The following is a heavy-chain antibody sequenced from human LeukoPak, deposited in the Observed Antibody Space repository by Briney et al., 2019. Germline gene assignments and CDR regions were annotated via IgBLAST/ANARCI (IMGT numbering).Heavy chain of an antibody. CDR2: IWSDGSNK. CDR3: ARVPYYYGSGGYAFDI. Sequence: GGSLRLSCAASGFTFSSYGMHWVRQAPGKGLEWVAVIWSDGSNKYYADSVKGRFTIPRDNSKNTLYLQMNSLRAEDTAVYYCARVPYYYGSGGYAFDIWGLGTMVTVSS. D-gene: IGHD3-22*01. J-gene: IGHJ3*02. CDR1: GFTFSSYG. V-gene: IGHV3-33*01.